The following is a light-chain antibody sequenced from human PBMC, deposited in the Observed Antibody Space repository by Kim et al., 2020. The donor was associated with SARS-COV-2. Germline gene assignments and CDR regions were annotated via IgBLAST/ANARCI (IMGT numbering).Light chain of an antibody. J-gene: IGLJ2*01. CDR1: SLRSYY. Sequence: SSELTQDPAVSVALGQTVRITCQGDSLRSYYATRYQQKPRQAPVLVIYGRNNRPSGIPDRISGSTSGNTASLTISGAQAEDEADFYCQSRDSGGNVVFGGGTKLTVL. V-gene: IGLV3-19*01. CDR3: QSRDSGGNVV. CDR2: GRN.